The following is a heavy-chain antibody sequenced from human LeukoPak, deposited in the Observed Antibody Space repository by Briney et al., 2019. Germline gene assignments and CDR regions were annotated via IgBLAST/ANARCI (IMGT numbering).Heavy chain of an antibody. D-gene: IGHD5-12*01. CDR1: GGSISSYY. CDR3: ARDLLHRGYAFDI. V-gene: IGHV4-59*01. CDR2: ICYSGST. J-gene: IGHJ3*02. Sequence: PSETLSLTCTVYGGSISSYYWSWIRQPPGKGLEWIGYICYSGSTNYNPSLKSRVTISVDTSKNQFSLKLSSLTAADTAVHYCARDLLHRGYAFDISGQRAMVTVSS.